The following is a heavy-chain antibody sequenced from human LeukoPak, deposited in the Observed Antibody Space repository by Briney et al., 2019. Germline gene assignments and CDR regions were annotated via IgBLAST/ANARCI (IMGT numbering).Heavy chain of an antibody. CDR2: INPSGGST. CDR3: ARELSYDFWSGYPEGYYYYGMDV. V-gene: IGHV1-46*01. Sequence: ASVKVSCKASGYTFTSYYMHWVRQAPGQGLEWMGIINPSGGSTSYAQKFQGRVTMTRDTSTSTVYMELSSLRSEDTAVYYCARELSYDFWSGYPEGYYYYGMDVWGQGTTVTVSS. D-gene: IGHD3-3*01. CDR1: GYTFTSYY. J-gene: IGHJ6*02.